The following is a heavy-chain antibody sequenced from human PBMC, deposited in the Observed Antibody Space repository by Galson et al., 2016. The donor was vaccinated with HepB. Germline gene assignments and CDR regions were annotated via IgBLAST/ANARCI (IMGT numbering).Heavy chain of an antibody. CDR1: GFTFSGYN. CDR2: ISSGSSAI. V-gene: IGHV3-48*02. Sequence: SLRLSCAASGFTFSGYNMDWVRQAPGKGLEWVSYISSGSSAIYYADSVKGRFTISRDNAKNSLYLRMNSLRDEDTAIYFCARDGNHGYDMDYWGQGTLVTVSS. CDR3: ARDGNHGYDMDY. J-gene: IGHJ4*02. D-gene: IGHD1-14*01.